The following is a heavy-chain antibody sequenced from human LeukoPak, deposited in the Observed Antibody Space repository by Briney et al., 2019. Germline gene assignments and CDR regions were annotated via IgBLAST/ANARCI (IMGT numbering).Heavy chain of an antibody. V-gene: IGHV3-7*01. CDR3: ESSRGR. CDR2: SKEDGSEK. J-gene: IGHJ4*02. CDR1: GFTFNTYW. Sequence: PGGALRLSCAASGFTFNTYWMRWVRQAPGKGLEWVATSKEDGSEKYYVDSVKGRFTMSMDNAKNSLYLQMNSLRVEDTAVYYCESSRGRWGQGTLVTVSS.